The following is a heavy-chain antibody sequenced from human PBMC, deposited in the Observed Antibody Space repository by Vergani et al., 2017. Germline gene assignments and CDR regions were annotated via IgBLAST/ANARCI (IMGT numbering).Heavy chain of an antibody. CDR2: LIPIFGTA. CDR1: GGTFSSYA. D-gene: IGHD2-21*02. Sequence: QVQLVQSGAEVKKPGSSVKVSCKASGGTFSSYAISWVRQAPGQGLEWMGRLIPIFGTANYAQKFQGRVTITADESTSTAYMELSSLRSEDTAVYYCASSYCGGDCYSVDSYWGQGTLVTVSS. J-gene: IGHJ4*02. CDR3: ASSYCGGDCYSVDSY. V-gene: IGHV1-69*18.